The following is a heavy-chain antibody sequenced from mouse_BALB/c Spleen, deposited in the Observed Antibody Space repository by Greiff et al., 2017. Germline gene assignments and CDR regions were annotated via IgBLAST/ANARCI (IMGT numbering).Heavy chain of an antibody. V-gene: IGHV3-6*02. CDR1: GYSITSGYY. CDR2: ISYDGSN. CDR3: AREGTWYGMDY. J-gene: IGHJ4*01. Sequence: DVKLQESEPGLVKPSQSLSLTCSVTGYSITSGYYWNWIRQFPGNKLEWMGYISYDGSNNYNPSLKNRISITRDTSKNQFFLKLNSVTTEDTATYYCAREGTWYGMDYWGQGTSVTVSS.